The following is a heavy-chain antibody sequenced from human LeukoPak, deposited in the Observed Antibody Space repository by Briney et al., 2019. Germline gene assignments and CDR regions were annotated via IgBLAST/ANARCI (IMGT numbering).Heavy chain of an antibody. CDR1: GFTFSSYG. J-gene: IGHJ6*02. D-gene: IGHD3-10*01. CDR2: IWYDGSNK. V-gene: IGHV3-33*01. CDR3: AREGPSLLWFGERQMARKTIRNYYYYGMDV. Sequence: PGRSLRLSCAASGFTFSSYGMHWVRQAPGKGLEWVAVIWYDGSNKYYADSVKGRFTISRDNSKNTLYLQMNSLRAEDTAVYYCAREGPSLLWFGERQMARKTIRNYYYYGMDVWGQGTTVTVSS.